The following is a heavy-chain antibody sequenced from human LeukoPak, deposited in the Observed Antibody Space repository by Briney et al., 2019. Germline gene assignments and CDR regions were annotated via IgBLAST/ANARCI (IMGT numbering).Heavy chain of an antibody. Sequence: SGPTLVKPTQTLTLTFTFSGFSLSTSGVGVGWIRQPPGKALEWLAFIYWDDDKHYSPSLKNRLTITKDTSKNQVLLTITNMDPVDTASDYCTHREVYGDYSAYWGQGTLVTVSS. CDR1: GFSLSTSGVG. V-gene: IGHV2-5*02. CDR3: THREVYGDYSAY. D-gene: IGHD4-17*01. CDR2: IYWDDDK. J-gene: IGHJ4*02.